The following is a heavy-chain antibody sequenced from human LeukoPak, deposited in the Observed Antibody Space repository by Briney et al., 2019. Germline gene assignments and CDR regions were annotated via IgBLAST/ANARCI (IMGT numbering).Heavy chain of an antibody. V-gene: IGHV1-69*13. CDR1: GGTFSSYA. Sequence: ASVKVSCKASGGTFSSYAISWVRQAPGQGLEWMGGIIPIFGTANYAQKFQGRVTITADESTSTAYMELSSLRSEDTAVYYCAKDQALSLSSSRALDYWGQGTLVTVSS. D-gene: IGHD2-2*01. CDR3: AKDQALSLSSSRALDY. J-gene: IGHJ4*02. CDR2: IIPIFGTA.